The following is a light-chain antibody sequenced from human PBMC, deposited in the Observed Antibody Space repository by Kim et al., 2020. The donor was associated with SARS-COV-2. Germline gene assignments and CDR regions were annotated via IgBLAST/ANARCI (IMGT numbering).Light chain of an antibody. Sequence: IVMTQSPATLSVSPGERATLSCRASQSVSSNLAWYQQKPGQAPRLLIYGASTRATGIPARFSGSGSGTEFTLTISSLQSEDFAVYYCQQYNNWLGLTFGGGTKVEIK. J-gene: IGKJ4*01. CDR3: QQYNNWLGLT. V-gene: IGKV3-15*01. CDR2: GAS. CDR1: QSVSSN.